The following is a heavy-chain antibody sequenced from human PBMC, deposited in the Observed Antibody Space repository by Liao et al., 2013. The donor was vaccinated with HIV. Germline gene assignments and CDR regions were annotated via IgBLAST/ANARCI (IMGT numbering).Heavy chain of an antibody. V-gene: IGHV4-30-2*01. Sequence: QVQLQESGPGLVKPSQTLSLTCTVSGGSISSGSYSWSWIRQPPGKGLEWIGYIYHSGSTYYNPSLKSRVTISVDRSKNQFSLKLSSVTAADTAVYYCARDRGYYYDSSGYPDAFDIWGQGTMVTVSS. J-gene: IGHJ3*02. CDR3: ARDRGYYYDSSGYPDAFDI. CDR1: GGSISSGSYS. D-gene: IGHD3-22*01. CDR2: IYHSGST.